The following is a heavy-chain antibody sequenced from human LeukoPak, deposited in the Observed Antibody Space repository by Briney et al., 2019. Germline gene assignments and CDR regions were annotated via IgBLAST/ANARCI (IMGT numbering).Heavy chain of an antibody. CDR1: GGSISSGGYS. J-gene: IGHJ4*02. V-gene: IGHV4-30-2*01. CDR3: ARLYSSSSPFDY. Sequence: SETLSLTCAVSGGSISSGGYSWSWIRQPPGKGLEWIGYIYHSGSTYYNPSLKSRVTISVDTSKNQFSLKLSSVTAADTAVYYCARLYSSSSPFDYWGQGTLVTVSS. CDR2: IYHSGST. D-gene: IGHD6-6*01.